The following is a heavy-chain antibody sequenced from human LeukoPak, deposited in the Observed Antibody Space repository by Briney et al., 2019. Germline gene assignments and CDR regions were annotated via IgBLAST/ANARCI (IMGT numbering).Heavy chain of an antibody. D-gene: IGHD1-26*01. CDR3: ARVSVTVGAIFDY. V-gene: IGHV4-59*01. CDR1: GGSISSYY. CDR2: IYYSGSI. Sequence: PSETLSLTCTVSGGSISSYYWSWIRQPPGKGLEWIGYIYYSGSINYNPSLKSRVTISVDTSKNQFSLKLSSVTAADTAVYYCARVSVTVGAIFDYWGQGTLVTVSS. J-gene: IGHJ4*02.